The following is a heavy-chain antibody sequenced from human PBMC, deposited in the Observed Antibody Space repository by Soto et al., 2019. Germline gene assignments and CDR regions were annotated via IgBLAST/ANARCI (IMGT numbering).Heavy chain of an antibody. J-gene: IGHJ5*02. Sequence: QVRLVQSGAEVKKPGASVKVSCKASGYTFTSYAMHWVRQAPGQRLEWMGWINAGNGNTKYSQKFQGRVTITRDTSASTAYMELSSLRSEDTAVYYCARDLPRIAAAGIAWFDPWGQGTLVTVSS. CDR2: INAGNGNT. CDR1: GYTFTSYA. V-gene: IGHV1-3*01. D-gene: IGHD6-13*01. CDR3: ARDLPRIAAAGIAWFDP.